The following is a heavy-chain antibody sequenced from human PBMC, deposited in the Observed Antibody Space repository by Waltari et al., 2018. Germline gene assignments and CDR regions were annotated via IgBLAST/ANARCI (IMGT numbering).Heavy chain of an antibody. CDR3: AKHDYGDYNFAY. D-gene: IGHD4-17*01. J-gene: IGHJ4*02. CDR2: IYYSGST. V-gene: IGHV4-39*01. CDR1: GGSISSSSYY. Sequence: QLQLQESGPGLVKPSETLSLTCTVSGGSISSSSYYWGWIRQPPGKGLEWIGSIYYSGSTYYNPSLKSRVTISVDTSKNQFSLKLSSVTAADTAVYYCAKHDYGDYNFAYWGLGTLVTVSS.